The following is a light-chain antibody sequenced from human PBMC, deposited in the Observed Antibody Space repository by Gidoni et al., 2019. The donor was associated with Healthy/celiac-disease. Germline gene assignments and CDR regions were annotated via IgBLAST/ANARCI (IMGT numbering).Light chain of an antibody. CDR3: QQYNSYSGVT. CDR1: QSISRL. V-gene: IGKV1-5*03. J-gene: IGKJ3*01. CDR2: KAS. Sequence: DIKMTRTPSPLSASVGERGTITCQASQSISRLLAWYQQKPGKAPMLLIYKASSLERGVPSRFSVLVSATEFTLTTSSLQPDDFATYYCQQYNSYSGVTFGPGTKVEIK.